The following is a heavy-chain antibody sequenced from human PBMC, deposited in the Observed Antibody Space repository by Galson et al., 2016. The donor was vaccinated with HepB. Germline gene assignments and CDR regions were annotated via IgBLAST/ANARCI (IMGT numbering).Heavy chain of an antibody. CDR2: IYASGNT. J-gene: IGHJ4*02. CDR3: ARVTVSSGWSIDY. Sequence: TLSLTCTVSGDSIRSGTYYWSWIRQPAGNGLQWIGRIYASGNTNYNPSLKSRVTMPVDTSKNRFSLRLTSVTAADTAVYYCARVTVSSGWSIDYWGQGTLVTVSS. CDR1: GDSIRSGTYY. V-gene: IGHV4-61*02. D-gene: IGHD6-19*01.